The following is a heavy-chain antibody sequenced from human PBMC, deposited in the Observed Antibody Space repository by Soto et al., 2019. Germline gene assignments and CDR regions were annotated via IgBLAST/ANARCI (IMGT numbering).Heavy chain of an antibody. Sequence: EVQLVESGGGLVQPGGSLRLSCGASGLAFSTSWMAWVRQAPGKGLEWVAALNPDGSVKTYVDAVRGRVTISRDNAKNSVHLQINSLRVEDTAIYYCARDPYFVAIDYWGRGTLVTVSP. CDR3: ARDPYFVAIDY. CDR1: GLAFSTSW. V-gene: IGHV3-7*01. J-gene: IGHJ4*02. D-gene: IGHD2-21*01. CDR2: LNPDGSVK.